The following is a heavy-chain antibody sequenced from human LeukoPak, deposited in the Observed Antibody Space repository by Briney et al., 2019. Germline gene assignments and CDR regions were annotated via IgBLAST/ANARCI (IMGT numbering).Heavy chain of an antibody. D-gene: IGHD5-12*01. J-gene: IGHJ5*02. V-gene: IGHV4-39*01. Sequence: SETLSLTCSVSGGAIITRGNCWVWIRQPPGTGLEWIGSVENTGRTYYNASFNSRVTISIDTSNDQFSLRLDSVTAADTAMYYCARQEAYGPSGYDVINRWGQGTLVTVSS. CDR2: VENTGRT. CDR1: GGAIITRGNC. CDR3: ARQEAYGPSGYDVINR.